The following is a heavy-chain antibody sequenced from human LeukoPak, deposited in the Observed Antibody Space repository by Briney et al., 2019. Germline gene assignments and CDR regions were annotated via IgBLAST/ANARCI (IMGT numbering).Heavy chain of an antibody. V-gene: IGHV4-34*01. Sequence: KPSETLSLPCAVYGGSFSGYYWSWIRQPPGKGLEWIGEIDHSGSTNYNPSLKSRVTISVDTSKNQFSLKLSSVTAADTAVYYCARQGVVRGDNWFDPWGQGTLVTVSS. J-gene: IGHJ5*02. CDR3: ARQGVVRGDNWFDP. CDR2: IDHSGST. CDR1: GGSFSGYY. D-gene: IGHD3-10*01.